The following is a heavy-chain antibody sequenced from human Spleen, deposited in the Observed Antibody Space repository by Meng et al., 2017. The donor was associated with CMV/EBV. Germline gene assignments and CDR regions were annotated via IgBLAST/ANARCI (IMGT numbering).Heavy chain of an antibody. CDR1: GFTFSSYE. D-gene: IGHD2-15*01. Sequence: GESLKISCEASGFTFSSYEMNWVRQAPGKGLEWVSYISSGRSGNTIHYADSVKGRFTNSRDNAKNSVYLQMNSLRAEDTAVYYCARVSRGGFDPWGQGTLVTVSS. V-gene: IGHV3-48*03. CDR3: ARVSRGGFDP. CDR2: ISSGRSGNTI. J-gene: IGHJ5*02.